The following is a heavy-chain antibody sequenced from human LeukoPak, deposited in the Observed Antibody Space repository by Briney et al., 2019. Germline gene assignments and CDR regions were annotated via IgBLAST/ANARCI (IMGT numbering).Heavy chain of an antibody. CDR3: ARSSGSYYYYYGMDV. CDR1: GFTFSSYS. D-gene: IGHD1-26*01. Sequence: GGSLRLSCAASGFTFSSYSMNWVRQAPGKGLEWVSSISSSSSNIYYADSVKGRFTSSRDNAKNSLYLQMNSLRAEDTAVYYCARSSGSYYYYYGMDVWGQGTTVIVSS. V-gene: IGHV3-21*06. J-gene: IGHJ6*02. CDR2: ISSSSSNI.